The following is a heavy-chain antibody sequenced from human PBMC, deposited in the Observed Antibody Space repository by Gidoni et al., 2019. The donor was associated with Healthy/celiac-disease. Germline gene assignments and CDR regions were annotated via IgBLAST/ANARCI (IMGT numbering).Heavy chain of an antibody. CDR2: ISSSSSTI. CDR1: GFTFSGYG. J-gene: IGHJ3*02. Sequence: EVPLVVSGGGLVQPGGSLRHSCAASGFTFSGYGMKWVRQAPGKGLEWVSYISSSSSTIYDEDSVKGRFTISRDKAKNSLYLQMNSLRAEDTAVYYCARDSPLTGDAFDIWGQGTMVTVSS. CDR3: ARDSPLTGDAFDI. V-gene: IGHV3-48*01.